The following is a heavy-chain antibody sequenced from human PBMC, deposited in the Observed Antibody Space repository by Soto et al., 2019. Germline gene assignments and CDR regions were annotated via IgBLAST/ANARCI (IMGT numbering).Heavy chain of an antibody. D-gene: IGHD3-10*01. CDR1: GGTLSSYT. Sequence: QVQLVQSGAEVKKPGSSVKVSCKVSGGTLSSYTISWVRQAPGQGLEWMGRIFPVVDLTNYAQKFQGRVTITADEPTSTAYMELSSLKSEDTALSYCAILGYGSGSVYWGQGTTVAVSS. J-gene: IGHJ4*02. V-gene: IGHV1-69*02. CDR2: IFPVVDLT. CDR3: AILGYGSGSVY.